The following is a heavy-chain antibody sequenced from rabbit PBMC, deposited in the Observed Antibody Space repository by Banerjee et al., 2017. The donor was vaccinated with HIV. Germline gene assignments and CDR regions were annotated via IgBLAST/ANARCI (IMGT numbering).Heavy chain of an antibody. Sequence: QSLEESGGDLVKPGASLTLTCKASGFSFSSGYDMCWVRQAPGKGLEWIACIYGGSTAYIYYAGWAKGRFTISKTSSTTVTLQMTSLTAADTATYFCARDLYAGDADDDYAIFRLWGQGTLVTVS. V-gene: IGHV1S40*01. CDR1: GFSFSSGYD. CDR3: ARDLYAGDADDDYAIFRL. CDR2: IYGGSTAYI. D-gene: IGHD4-2*01. J-gene: IGHJ3*01.